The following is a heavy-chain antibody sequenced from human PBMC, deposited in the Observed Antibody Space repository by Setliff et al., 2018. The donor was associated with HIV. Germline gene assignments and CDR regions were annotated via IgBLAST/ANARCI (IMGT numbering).Heavy chain of an antibody. V-gene: IGHV1-2*06. CDR3: ARTDRLLFDL. J-gene: IGHJ4*02. Sequence: VASVKVSCKPSGYTFTDYFIHWVRRAPGQGLEWMGRINPNTGDTNYAQKFQGRVTMTRDTSITTAYMDLSGLRSDDTAMYYCARTDRLLFDLWGQGTLVTVSS. CDR1: GYTFTDYF. CDR2: INPNTGDT.